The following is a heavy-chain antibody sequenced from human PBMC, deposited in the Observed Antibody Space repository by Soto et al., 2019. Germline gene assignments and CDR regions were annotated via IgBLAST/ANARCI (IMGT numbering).Heavy chain of an antibody. CDR3: AKATLRVVHPLVFDY. CDR2: ISGSAVST. CDR1: GFTFSSYA. J-gene: IGHJ4*02. D-gene: IGHD3-3*01. V-gene: IGHV3-23*01. Sequence: GGSLRLSCAASGFTFSSYAMSWVRQAPGKGLEWVSAISGSAVSTYYADSVKGRFTISRDNSKSTLYLQMNSLRAEDTAIYYCAKATLRVVHPLVFDYWGQGSLVTVSS.